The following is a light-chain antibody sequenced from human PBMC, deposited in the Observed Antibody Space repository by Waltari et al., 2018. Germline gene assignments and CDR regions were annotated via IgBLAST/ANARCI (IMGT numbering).Light chain of an antibody. CDR2: AAY. V-gene: IGKV3-15*01. CDR1: QSVGSN. CDR3: QHYNNWPWT. J-gene: IGKJ1*01. Sequence: EIVMTQSPATLSVSPGEGATLSCGASQSVGSNLAWYQQKAGQAPRLLSYAAYTRATGIPARFSGSGSGTEFTRTINSLQSEDFAVYYCQHYNNWPWTFGLGTKVEIK.